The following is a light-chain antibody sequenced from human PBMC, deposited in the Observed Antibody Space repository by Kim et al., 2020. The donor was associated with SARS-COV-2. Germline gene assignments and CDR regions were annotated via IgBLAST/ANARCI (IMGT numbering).Light chain of an antibody. J-gene: IGKJ5*01. V-gene: IGKV1-33*01. CDR1: EGIKDY. Sequence: DVQLTQSPSSLSASVGDRVTITCQASEGIKDYLNWYQFKPGEAPKLLIYDTSYLQTGVPSRFSGTKSGTQFTLVISSLQPDDFATYVCHQYNRFPMTFGQGTRLEIK. CDR2: DTS. CDR3: HQYNRFPMT.